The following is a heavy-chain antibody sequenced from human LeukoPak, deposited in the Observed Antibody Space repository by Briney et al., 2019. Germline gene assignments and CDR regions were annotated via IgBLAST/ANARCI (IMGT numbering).Heavy chain of an antibody. V-gene: IGHV7-4-1*02. J-gene: IGHJ6*02. CDR2: INTNTGNP. CDR1: GYTFTSYA. CDR3: ARGGSSGWYPQGYYGMDV. D-gene: IGHD6-19*01. Sequence: ASVKVSCKASGYTFTSYAMNWVRQAPGQGLEWMGWINTNTGNPTYAQGFTGRFVFSLDTSVSTAYLQISSLKAEDTAVYYCARGGSSGWYPQGYYGMDVWGQGTTVTVSS.